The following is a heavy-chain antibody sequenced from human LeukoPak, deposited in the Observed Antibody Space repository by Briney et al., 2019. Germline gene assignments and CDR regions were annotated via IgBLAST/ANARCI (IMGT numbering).Heavy chain of an antibody. CDR3: ARAPSSGWYSYYFDY. D-gene: IGHD6-19*01. Sequence: ASVKVSCKASGYTFTSYGISWVRQAPGQGLEWMGWISAYNGNTNYAQKLQGRVIMTTDTSTSTAYMELRSLRSDDTAVYYCARAPSSGWYSYYFDYWGQGTLVTVSS. V-gene: IGHV1-18*01. CDR2: ISAYNGNT. CDR1: GYTFTSYG. J-gene: IGHJ4*02.